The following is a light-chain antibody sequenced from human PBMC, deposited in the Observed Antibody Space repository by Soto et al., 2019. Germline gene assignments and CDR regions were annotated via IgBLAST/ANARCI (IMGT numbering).Light chain of an antibody. CDR2: GAS. CDR1: QTVSSSY. CDR3: QQYGSSPIT. Sequence: EIVLTQSPGTLSLSPGERATLSCMASQTVSSSYLAWYQQKPGQAPRLLMYGASSRATGIPDRFSGSGSGTDFTLTISRLEPEDFAVYYCQQYGSSPITFGQGTRLEIK. V-gene: IGKV3-20*01. J-gene: IGKJ5*01.